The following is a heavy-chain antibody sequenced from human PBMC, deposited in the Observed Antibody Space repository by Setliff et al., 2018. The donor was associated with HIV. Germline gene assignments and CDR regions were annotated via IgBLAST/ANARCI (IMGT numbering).Heavy chain of an antibody. V-gene: IGHV3-30*04. CDR3: ARDSPLSHFDY. Sequence: AGGSLRLSCAASGFTFSSYAMHWVRQAPGKGLEWVAVISYDGSNKYYADSVKGRFTISRDNSKNTLYLQMNSLRAEDTAVYYCARDSPLSHFDYWGQGILVTVSS. CDR2: ISYDGSNK. CDR1: GFTFSSYA. J-gene: IGHJ4*02.